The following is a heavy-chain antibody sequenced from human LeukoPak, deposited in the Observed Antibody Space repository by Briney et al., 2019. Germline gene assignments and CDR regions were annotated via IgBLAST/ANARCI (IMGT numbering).Heavy chain of an antibody. D-gene: IGHD3-16*02. CDR2: ISYGGSNK. CDR1: GFTFSSYA. CDR3: AGYRVSHGMDV. Sequence: GGSLRLSCAASGFTFSSYAMHWVRQAPGKGLEWVAVISYGGSNKYYADSVKGRFTISRDNSKNTLYLQMNSLRAEDTAVYYCAGYRVSHGMDVWGQGTTVTVSS. V-gene: IGHV3-30-3*01. J-gene: IGHJ6*02.